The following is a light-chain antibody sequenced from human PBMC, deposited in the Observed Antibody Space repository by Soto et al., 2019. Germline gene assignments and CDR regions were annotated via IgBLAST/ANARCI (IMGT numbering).Light chain of an antibody. CDR1: HSIGTY. Sequence: DIHMSQSPSSLSASVGYRFTITCRASHSIGTYLNWYQKKPGKAPNLLIYDASRLQSGVPSRFSGSGGGTDFTLTISSLQPEDFETYYCQQSYSTPRTFGQGTKVDIK. CDR2: DAS. J-gene: IGKJ1*01. V-gene: IGKV1-39*01. CDR3: QQSYSTPRT.